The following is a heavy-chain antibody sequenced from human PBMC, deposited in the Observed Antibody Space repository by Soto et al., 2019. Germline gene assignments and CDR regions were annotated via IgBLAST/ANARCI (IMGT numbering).Heavy chain of an antibody. Sequence: QVQLVQSGAEVKKPGASVKVSCKASGYTFTNYDINWVRQAPGQGLEWMGWMDPNSGNTDYAQKFQGRVTITRNTSISTAYLELSSLSSEDTAVYYCARGRGGRDYWGQRTLVTVAS. V-gene: IGHV1-8*01. CDR3: ARGRGGRDY. CDR1: GYTFTNYD. J-gene: IGHJ4*02. CDR2: MDPNSGNT.